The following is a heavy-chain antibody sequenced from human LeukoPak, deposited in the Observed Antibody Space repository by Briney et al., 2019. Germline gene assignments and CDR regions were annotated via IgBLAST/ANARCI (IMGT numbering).Heavy chain of an antibody. Sequence: AGGSLRLSCAASGFTFNDYYKSWIRQAPGKGLEWLSYINIGGTNTHYADSVKGRFTISRDNAKKSLYLEMNNLRAEATAVYYCATDGAGFDTWGQGVLVTVSS. CDR2: INIGGTNT. CDR1: GFTFNDYY. CDR3: ATDGAGFDT. J-gene: IGHJ5*02. V-gene: IGHV3-11*01.